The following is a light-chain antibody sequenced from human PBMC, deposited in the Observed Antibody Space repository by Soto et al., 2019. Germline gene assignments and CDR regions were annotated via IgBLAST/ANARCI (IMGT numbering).Light chain of an antibody. CDR2: EGT. J-gene: IGLJ1*01. CDR3: CAYVGARSYV. Sequence: QSVLTQPASVSGSPGQSITTPCTGTNNLVSWYQQHPGKAPKVVVYEGTKRPSGVSNRFSGSNSGGTASLTISGLQAKDEASYFCCAYVGARSYVFGPGTKVTVL. V-gene: IGLV2-23*01. CDR1: NNL.